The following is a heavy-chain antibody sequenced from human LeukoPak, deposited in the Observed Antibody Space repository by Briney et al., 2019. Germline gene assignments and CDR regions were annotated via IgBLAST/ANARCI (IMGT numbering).Heavy chain of an antibody. D-gene: IGHD6-13*01. CDR2: IKSDGSST. Sequence: PGGSRRLSCAASGFTFTNYRMDWVRQAPGKGLVWVSRIKSDGSSTNYADSVKGRSTISTDNATTTLYLQMNGLRVHDTAVYYCHGGGTIDAAGTWRQGTLVPVSS. J-gene: IGHJ4*02. CDR1: GFTFTNYR. CDR3: HGGGTIDAAGT. V-gene: IGHV3-74*01.